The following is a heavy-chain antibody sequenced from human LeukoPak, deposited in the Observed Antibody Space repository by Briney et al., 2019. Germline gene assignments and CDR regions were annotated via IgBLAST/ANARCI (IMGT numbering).Heavy chain of an antibody. V-gene: IGHV4-61*02. D-gene: IGHD4-17*01. J-gene: IGHJ4*02. CDR1: GGSISSGSYY. CDR2: IYTSGST. Sequence: SETLSLTCTVSGGSISSGSYYWSWIRQPAGKGLEWIGRIYTSGSTNYNPSLKGRVTISVDTSKNQFSLKLSSVTAADTVVYYCARENSYGDYIDYWGQGTLVTVSS. CDR3: ARENSYGDYIDY.